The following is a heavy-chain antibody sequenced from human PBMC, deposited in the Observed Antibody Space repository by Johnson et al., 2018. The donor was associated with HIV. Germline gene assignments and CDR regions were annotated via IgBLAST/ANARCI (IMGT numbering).Heavy chain of an antibody. J-gene: IGHJ3*02. CDR2: IPYDGSDK. CDR1: GFSFSSYG. Sequence: QMQLVESGGGVVQPGGSLRLSCATSGFSFSSYGMYWVRQAPGKGLEWVSFIPYDGSDKYYADSVKGRFTISRDNSKNTLYLQMNSLRAEDTAVYYCAKVDTAMVNAFDIWGQGTMVTVSS. CDR3: AKVDTAMVNAFDI. D-gene: IGHD5-18*01. V-gene: IGHV3-30*02.